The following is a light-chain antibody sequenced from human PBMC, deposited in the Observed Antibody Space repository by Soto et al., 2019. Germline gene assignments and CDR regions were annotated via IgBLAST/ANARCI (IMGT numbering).Light chain of an antibody. CDR3: QQYNSYPT. CDR2: KAS. V-gene: IGKV1-5*03. CDR1: QSISSW. Sequence: DIQMTQSPSTLAASVGDRFTSTCRSSQSISSWLAWYQQKPGKAPKLLIYKASSLESGVPSRFSGSGSGTEFTLTISSLQPDDFATYYCQQYNSYPTFGQGTKVDIK. J-gene: IGKJ1*01.